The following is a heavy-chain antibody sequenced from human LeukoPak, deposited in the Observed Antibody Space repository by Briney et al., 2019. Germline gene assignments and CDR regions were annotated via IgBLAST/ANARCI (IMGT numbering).Heavy chain of an antibody. CDR1: GYTFTGYY. J-gene: IGHJ1*01. CDR2: INPNSGGT. V-gene: IGHV1-2*02. CDR3: ARTYYDSSGYWPNPAEYFQH. Sequence: GASVKVSCKASGYTFTGYYMHWVRRAPGQGLEWMGWINPNSGGTNYAQKFQGRVTMTRDTSISTAYMELSRLRSDDTAVYYCARTYYDSSGYWPNPAEYFQHWGQGTLVTVSS. D-gene: IGHD3-22*01.